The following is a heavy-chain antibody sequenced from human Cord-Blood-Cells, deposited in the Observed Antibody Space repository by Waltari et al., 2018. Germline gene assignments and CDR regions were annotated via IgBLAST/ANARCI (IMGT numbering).Heavy chain of an antibody. V-gene: IGHV3-30-3*01. J-gene: IGHJ4*02. CDR3: ARGFGSSWYVLFDY. CDR2: ISYDGSNK. Sequence: QVQLVESGGGVVQPGRSLRLSCAASGFTFSRYAMHWVSQAPGKGLEWVAVISYDGSNKYYADSVKGRFTISRDNSKNTLYLQMNSLRAEDTAVYYCARGFGSSWYVLFDYWGQGTLVTVSS. D-gene: IGHD6-13*01. CDR1: GFTFSRYA.